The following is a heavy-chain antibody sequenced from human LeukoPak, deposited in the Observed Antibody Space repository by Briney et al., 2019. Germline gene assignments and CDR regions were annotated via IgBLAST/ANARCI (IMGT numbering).Heavy chain of an antibody. CDR3: ASARSYNDAFDI. D-gene: IGHD1-26*01. V-gene: IGHV1-69*13. J-gene: IGHJ3*02. CDR2: IIPIFGTA. CDR1: GGTFSSYA. Sequence: GASVKVSCKASGGTFSSYAISWVRQAPGQGLEWMGGIIPIFGTANYAQKFQGRVTITADESTSTAYMELSSLRSEDTAVYYCASARSYNDAFDIWGQGTMVTVSS.